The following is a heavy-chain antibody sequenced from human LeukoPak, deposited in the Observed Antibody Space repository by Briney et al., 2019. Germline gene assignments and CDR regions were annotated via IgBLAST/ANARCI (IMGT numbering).Heavy chain of an antibody. V-gene: IGHV3-33*01. J-gene: IGHJ6*02. CDR3: ARDPRYFDWLLSDYYGMDV. Sequence: GRSLGLSCAASGFTFSSYGMHWVRQAPGKGLEWVAVIWYDGSNKYYADSVKGRFTISRDNSKNTLYLQMNSLRAEDTAVYYCARDPRYFDWLLSDYYGMDVWGQGTTVTVSS. CDR1: GFTFSSYG. CDR2: IWYDGSNK. D-gene: IGHD3-9*01.